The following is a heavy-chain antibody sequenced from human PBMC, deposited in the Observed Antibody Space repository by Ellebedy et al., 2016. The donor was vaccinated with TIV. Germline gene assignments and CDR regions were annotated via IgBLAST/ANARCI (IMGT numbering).Heavy chain of an antibody. D-gene: IGHD1-14*01. CDR2: VYYSGST. CDR1: GGSMSSNY. V-gene: IGHV4-59*01. Sequence: MPSETLSLTCSVSGGSMSSNYWSWIRQPPGKGLEWIGYVYYSGSTNYNPAFGSRVTISGDTSKNQFSLNVNSGTAADTAVYYGARGSGRPDYWGQGTLVTVSS. J-gene: IGHJ4*02. CDR3: ARGSGRPDY.